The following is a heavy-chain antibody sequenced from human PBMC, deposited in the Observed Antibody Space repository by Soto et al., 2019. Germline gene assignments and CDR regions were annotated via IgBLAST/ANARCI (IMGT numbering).Heavy chain of an antibody. V-gene: IGHV1-3*05. CDR1: GYTFTSYG. D-gene: IGHD4-17*01. CDR3: ARHGWDYGIDQ. CDR2: INAGNGNI. Sequence: VQLVQSGAEERKPGASVKISCKPSGYTFTSYGFHWVRQAPGQRPEWMGWINAGNGNIKYSQKFPGRGTFTWDSSATTAYMALSSLRSEDAAVYYCARHGWDYGIDQWGQGPLVTVSS. J-gene: IGHJ4*02.